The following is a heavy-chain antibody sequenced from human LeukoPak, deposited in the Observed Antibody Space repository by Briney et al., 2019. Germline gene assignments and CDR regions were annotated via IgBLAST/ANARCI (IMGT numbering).Heavy chain of an antibody. CDR1: GYTFTSYD. Sequence: GASVKVSCKASGYTFTSYDINWVRQATGQGLEWMGWMNPNSGNTGYAQKFQGRVTMTRNTSISTAYMELSSLRSEDTAVYYCARGRLQWGIRDYWGQGTLVTVSS. CDR2: MNPNSGNT. D-gene: IGHD7-27*01. CDR3: ARGRLQWGIRDY. J-gene: IGHJ4*02. V-gene: IGHV1-8*01.